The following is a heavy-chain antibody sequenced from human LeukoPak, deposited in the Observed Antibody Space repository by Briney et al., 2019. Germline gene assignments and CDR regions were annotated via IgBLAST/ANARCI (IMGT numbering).Heavy chain of an antibody. V-gene: IGHV1-2*02. Sequence: ASVKVSCKASGYTFTGYYMHWVRQAPGQGLEWMGWINPNSGGTNYAQKFQGRVTMTRDTSISTAYMELSRLRSDDTAVYYCARVVYSSGWYSTYYFDYWGRGTLVTVSS. CDR2: INPNSGGT. CDR1: GYTFTGYY. CDR3: ARVVYSSGWYSTYYFDY. D-gene: IGHD6-19*01. J-gene: IGHJ4*02.